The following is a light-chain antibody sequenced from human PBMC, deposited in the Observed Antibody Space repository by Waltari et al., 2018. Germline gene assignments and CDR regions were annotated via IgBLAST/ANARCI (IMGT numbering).Light chain of an antibody. CDR2: EVS. CDR1: SSDVGAYNY. Sequence: QSALTQPASVSGSPGQSITISCTGTSSDVGAYNYVSWYQQHPDKAPKLMIYEVSNRPSGVSTRFSGSKSGNTASLTISGLQPDDEADYYCSSYTTINTLLFGGGTKLTVL. V-gene: IGLV2-14*01. J-gene: IGLJ2*01. CDR3: SSYTTINTLL.